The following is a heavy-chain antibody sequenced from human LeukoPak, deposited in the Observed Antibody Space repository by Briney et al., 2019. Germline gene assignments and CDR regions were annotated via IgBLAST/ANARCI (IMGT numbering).Heavy chain of an antibody. V-gene: IGHV4-30-4*07. CDR1: GGSINSGGYF. Sequence: SETLSLTCTTSGGSINSGGYFWSWFRQPPGEGLEWLAYIYDSGTTYSNSSLQSRIAMSIDKSKNQFSLRLNSVTAADTAVYFCARTDYNSIGFFDVWGQGAMVTVSS. J-gene: IGHJ3*01. CDR2: IYDSGTT. CDR3: ARTDYNSIGFFDV. D-gene: IGHD4/OR15-4a*01.